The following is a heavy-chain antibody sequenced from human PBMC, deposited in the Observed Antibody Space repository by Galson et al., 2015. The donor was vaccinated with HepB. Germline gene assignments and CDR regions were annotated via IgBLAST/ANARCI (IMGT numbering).Heavy chain of an antibody. CDR3: ASLLTRDYGVNSGKDY. Sequence: LSLTCAVFGGSFSGYNWSWIRQPPGKGLEWIGEINHSGSTNYNPSLKSRFTISIDTSKNQFSLKLNSVTAADTAVYYCASLLTRDYGVNSGKDYWGQGTLVTVSS. V-gene: IGHV4-34*01. J-gene: IGHJ4*02. D-gene: IGHD4-23*01. CDR2: INHSGST. CDR1: GGSFSGYN.